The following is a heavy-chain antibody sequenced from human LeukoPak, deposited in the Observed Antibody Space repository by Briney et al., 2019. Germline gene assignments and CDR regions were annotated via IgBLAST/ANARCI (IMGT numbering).Heavy chain of an antibody. J-gene: IGHJ5*02. Sequence: ASVKVSCKASGYTFTSYGISWVRQAPGQGLEWMGWISAYNGNTNYAQKLQGRVTMTTDTSTSTAYMELRSLRSDDTAVYYCARVRWGNLYCGGDCYSYNWFDPWGQGALVTVSS. V-gene: IGHV1-18*01. CDR1: GYTFTSYG. D-gene: IGHD2-21*01. CDR2: ISAYNGNT. CDR3: ARVRWGNLYCGGDCYSYNWFDP.